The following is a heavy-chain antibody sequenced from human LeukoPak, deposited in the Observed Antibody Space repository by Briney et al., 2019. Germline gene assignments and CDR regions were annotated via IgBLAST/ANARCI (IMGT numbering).Heavy chain of an antibody. V-gene: IGHV4-30-4*08. Sequence: SQTLSLTCTVSGGSISSGDYYWSWIRQPPGKGLEWIGYIYYSGSTYYNPSLKSRVAISVDTSKNQFSLKLSSVTAADTAVYYCARAGIVVVPAATDYFDYWGQGTLVTVSP. CDR1: GGSISSGDYY. CDR3: ARAGIVVVPAATDYFDY. D-gene: IGHD2-2*01. J-gene: IGHJ4*02. CDR2: IYYSGST.